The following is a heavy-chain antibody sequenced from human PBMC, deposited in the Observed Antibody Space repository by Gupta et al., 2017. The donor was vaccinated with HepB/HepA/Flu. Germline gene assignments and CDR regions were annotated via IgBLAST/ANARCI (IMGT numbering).Heavy chain of an antibody. V-gene: IGHV3-21*01. CDR1: GFTFSSYS. J-gene: IGHJ5*01. CDR3: AHGGMQLSFLSWFDP. Sequence: EVQLVESGGGLVKPGGSLRLSCAASGFTFSSYSMNWIRQAPGKGLEWVSSIIRSRNYNYYADSVKGRFTISRDNAKNSLYLQMNSLRADDTATYYCAHGGMQLSFLSWFDPRGQGTLVTVSS. CDR2: IIRSRNYN. D-gene: IGHD3-10*01.